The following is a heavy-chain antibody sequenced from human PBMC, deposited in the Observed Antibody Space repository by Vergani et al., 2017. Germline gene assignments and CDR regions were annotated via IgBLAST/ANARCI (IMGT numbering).Heavy chain of an antibody. D-gene: IGHD1-14*01. CDR1: GGSFSGYY. Sequence: QVQLQQWGAGLLKPSETLSLTCAVYGGSFSGYYWSWIRQPPGKGLEWIGEINHSGSTNYNPSLKSRVTISVDKSKNQFSLKLSSVTAADTAVYYCARVSIPGTDYYYYGMDVWGQGTTVTVSS. CDR3: ARVSIPGTDYYYYGMDV. CDR2: INHSGST. J-gene: IGHJ6*02. V-gene: IGHV4-34*01.